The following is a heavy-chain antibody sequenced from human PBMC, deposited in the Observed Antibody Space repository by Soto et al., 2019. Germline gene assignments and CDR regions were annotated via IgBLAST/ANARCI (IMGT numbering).Heavy chain of an antibody. V-gene: IGHV3-64*02. CDR3: ARGRYSSDVGVGMEV. J-gene: IGHJ6*02. CDR1: GFTFSSFA. CDR2: ISSNGGNT. D-gene: IGHD6-25*01. Sequence: EVQLVESGEGLVQAGGSLRLSCAASGFTFSSFAMHWVRQAPGKGLEYVSGISSNGGNTYYEDSVKGRFTISRDNSKNTLYLQMGSLRPEDMVVYYGARGRYSSDVGVGMEVWGQGTTVTVSS.